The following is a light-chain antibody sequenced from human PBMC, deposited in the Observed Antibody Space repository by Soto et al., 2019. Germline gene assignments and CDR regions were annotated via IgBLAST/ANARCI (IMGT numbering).Light chain of an antibody. J-gene: IGKJ4*01. CDR2: DAS. V-gene: IGKV3-11*01. Sequence: EIVLTQSPVTLSLSPGERATLSCRASQSVSNYLAWYQQRPGQAPRLLIYDASRRATGIPSRFSASGSGTDFTLTISSLEPEDFATYYCQQVNVYPSTFGGGTKVEIK. CDR1: QSVSNY. CDR3: QQVNVYPST.